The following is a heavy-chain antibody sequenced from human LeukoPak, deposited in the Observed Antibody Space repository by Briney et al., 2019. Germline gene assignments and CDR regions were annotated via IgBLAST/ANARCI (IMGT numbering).Heavy chain of an antibody. J-gene: IGHJ3*02. CDR2: INSDGSTT. Sequence: PGGSLRLSCAASGFTFSSYWMHWVRQAPGKGLVWVSRINSDGSTTSYADSVKGRFTISRDNAKNTLYLQMNSLRAEDTAVYYCARRSAAKDAFDIWGQGIMVTVSS. CDR3: ARRSAAKDAFDI. CDR1: GFTFSSYW. V-gene: IGHV3-74*01. D-gene: IGHD6-25*01.